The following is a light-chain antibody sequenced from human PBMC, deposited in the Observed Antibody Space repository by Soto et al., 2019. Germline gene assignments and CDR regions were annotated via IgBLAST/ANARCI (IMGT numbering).Light chain of an antibody. V-gene: IGKV3-15*01. CDR3: QQSYSTPQT. Sequence: EIVMTQSPATLSVSPGERATLSCRASQSVSSNLAWYQQKPGQAPRLLIYGASTRATGIPARFSGSGSGTEFTLTIGSLQSEDFATYYCQQSYSTPQTFGQGTKLEIK. CDR2: GAS. J-gene: IGKJ2*01. CDR1: QSVSSN.